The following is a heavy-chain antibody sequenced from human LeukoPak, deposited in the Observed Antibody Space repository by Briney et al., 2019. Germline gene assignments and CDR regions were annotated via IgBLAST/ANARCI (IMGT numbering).Heavy chain of an antibody. D-gene: IGHD3-10*01. CDR3: AKSYYGSESYTPAPDY. V-gene: IGHV3-9*03. J-gene: IGHJ4*02. CDR2: ISWNSGSI. Sequence: GRSLRLSCAASGFTFDDYAMHWVRQAPGKGLEWVSGISWNSGSIGYADSVKGRFTISRDNAKNSLYLQMNSLRAEDMALYYCAKSYYGSESYTPAPDYWGQGTLVTVSS. CDR1: GFTFDDYA.